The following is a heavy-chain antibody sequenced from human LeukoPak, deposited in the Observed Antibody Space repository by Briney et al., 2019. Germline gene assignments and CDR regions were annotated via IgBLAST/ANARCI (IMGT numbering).Heavy chain of an antibody. D-gene: IGHD6-19*01. V-gene: IGHV3-23*01. Sequence: GGSLRLSCAASGFTFSSYAMSWVRQAPGKGLEWVSAISGSGGSTYYADSVKGRFIISRDNSKNTLYLQMNSLRAEDTAVYYCAKWSVAGPRYFDYWGQGTLVTVSS. CDR3: AKWSVAGPRYFDY. J-gene: IGHJ4*02. CDR1: GFTFSSYA. CDR2: ISGSGGST.